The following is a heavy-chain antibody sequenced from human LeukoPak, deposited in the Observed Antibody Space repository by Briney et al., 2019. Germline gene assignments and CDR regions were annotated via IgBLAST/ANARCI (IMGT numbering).Heavy chain of an antibody. CDR2: IYYSGST. Sequence: PSETLSLTCTVSGGSISSGGYYWSWIRQHPGKGLEWIGYIYYSGSTYYNPSLKSRVTISVDTSKNQFSLKLSSVTAADTAVYYCARGVRSMGFDYWGQGTLVTVSS. CDR3: ARGVRSMGFDY. V-gene: IGHV4-31*03. CDR1: GGSISSGGYY. J-gene: IGHJ4*02. D-gene: IGHD4-17*01.